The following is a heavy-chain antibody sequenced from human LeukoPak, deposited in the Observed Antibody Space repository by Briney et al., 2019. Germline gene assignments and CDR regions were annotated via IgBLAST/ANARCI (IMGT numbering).Heavy chain of an antibody. D-gene: IGHD4-23*01. Sequence: ASVKVSCKASGYTFTSYGISWVRQAPGQGLEWMGWIGAYNGNTNYAQKLQGRVTMTTDTSTSTAYMELRSLRSDDTAVYYCASEDYGGNSGYWGQGTLVTVSS. V-gene: IGHV1-18*01. CDR2: IGAYNGNT. CDR1: GYTFTSYG. CDR3: ASEDYGGNSGY. J-gene: IGHJ4*02.